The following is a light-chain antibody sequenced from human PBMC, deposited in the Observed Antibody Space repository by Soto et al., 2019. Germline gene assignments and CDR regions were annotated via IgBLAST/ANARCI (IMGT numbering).Light chain of an antibody. CDR3: SSYTSIITVV. V-gene: IGLV2-14*01. CDR1: SSDVGGYNY. CDR2: DVN. J-gene: IGLJ2*01. Sequence: QSARTQPASVSGSPGQSITISCTGPSSDVGGYNYVSWYQHHPGKAPKLLIYDVNNRPSGVSDRFSGSKSGNTASLTISGLQTEDEADYYCSSYTSIITVVFGGGTQLTVL.